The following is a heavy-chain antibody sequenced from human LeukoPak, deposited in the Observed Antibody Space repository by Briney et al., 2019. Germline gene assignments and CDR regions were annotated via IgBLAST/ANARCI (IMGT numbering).Heavy chain of an antibody. J-gene: IGHJ4*02. CDR3: ARGPLGYYFDY. D-gene: IGHD3-10*01. CDR1: GGTFSSYA. Sequence: GASVKVSCKASGGTFSSYAISWVRQAPGQGLEWMGRIIPILGIANYAQKFQGRVTITADKSTSTAYMELSSLRSEDTAVYYCARGPLGYYFDYWGQGTLVTVSS. V-gene: IGHV1-69*04. CDR2: IIPILGIA.